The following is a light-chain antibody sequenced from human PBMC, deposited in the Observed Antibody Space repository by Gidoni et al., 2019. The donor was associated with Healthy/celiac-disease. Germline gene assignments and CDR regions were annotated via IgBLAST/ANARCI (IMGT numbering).Light chain of an antibody. CDR3: QQRSNWPLT. Sequence: EIVLPQSPATLSLSPGERATLSCRASQRVSSYLAWYQQKPGQAPRLLIYDASNRATGIPARFSGSGSGTDFTLTISSLEPEDFAVYYCQQRSNWPLTFGGGTKVEIK. CDR2: DAS. V-gene: IGKV3-11*01. CDR1: QRVSSY. J-gene: IGKJ4*01.